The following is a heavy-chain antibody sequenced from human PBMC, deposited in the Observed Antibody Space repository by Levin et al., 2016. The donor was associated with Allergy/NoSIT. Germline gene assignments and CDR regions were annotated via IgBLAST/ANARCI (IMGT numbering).Heavy chain of an antibody. D-gene: IGHD6-13*01. CDR3: AKGGYSSYYYGMDV. CDR2: ISYDGSNK. V-gene: IGHV3-30*18. Sequence: VRQMPGKGLEWVAVISYDGSNKYYADSVKGRFTISRDNSKNTLYLQMNSLRAEDTAVYYCAKGGYSSYYYGMDVWGQGTTVTVSS. J-gene: IGHJ6*02.